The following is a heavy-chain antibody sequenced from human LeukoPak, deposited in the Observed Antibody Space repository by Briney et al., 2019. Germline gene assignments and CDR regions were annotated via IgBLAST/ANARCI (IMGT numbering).Heavy chain of an antibody. CDR2: IYWNDDK. D-gene: IGHD4-17*01. V-gene: IGHV2-5*01. CDR3: AHKRTVTTYNGPYNWFDP. J-gene: IGHJ5*02. Sequence: SGPTLVNPTQTLTLTCTFSGFSLSTSGVGVGWIRQPPGKALEWLALIYWNDDKRYSPSLKSRLTITKDTSKNQVVLTMTNMDPVDTATYYCAHKRTVTTYNGPYNWFDPWGQGTLVTISS. CDR1: GFSLSTSGVG.